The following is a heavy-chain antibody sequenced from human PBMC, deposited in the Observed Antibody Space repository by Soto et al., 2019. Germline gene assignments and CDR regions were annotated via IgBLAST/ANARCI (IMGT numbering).Heavy chain of an antibody. D-gene: IGHD1-26*01. J-gene: IGHJ4*02. CDR3: VKLPGPYIVGTTLYFDY. Sequence: HPGGSLRLSCAASGFTFSSYAMSWVRQAPGKGLEWVSAISRSGESTFYADSVKGRFTISRDNSKNTLYLQMNSLRAEDTAVYYCVKLPGPYIVGTTLYFDYWGQGTLVTVSS. CDR1: GFTFSSYA. CDR2: ISRSGEST. V-gene: IGHV3-23*01.